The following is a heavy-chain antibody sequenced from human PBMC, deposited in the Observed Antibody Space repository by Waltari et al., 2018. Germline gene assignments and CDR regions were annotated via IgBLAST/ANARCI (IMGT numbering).Heavy chain of an antibody. CDR2: IYYSGST. CDR1: GGSISSSSYY. D-gene: IGHD1-26*01. CDR3: ARLAGATVFGYFDY. Sequence: QLQLQESGPGLVKPSETLSLTCTVSGGSISSSSYYWGWIRQPPGKGLEWIGSIYYSGSTYYNPSLKSRVTISVDTSKNQFSLKLSSVTAADTAVYYCARLAGATVFGYFDYWGQGTLVTVSS. J-gene: IGHJ4*02. V-gene: IGHV4-39*01.